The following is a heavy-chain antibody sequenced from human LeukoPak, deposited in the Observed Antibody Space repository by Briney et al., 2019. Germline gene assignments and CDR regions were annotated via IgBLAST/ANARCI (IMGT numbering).Heavy chain of an antibody. CDR2: INPSGGST. D-gene: IGHD2-8*01. J-gene: IGHJ4*02. CDR3: ARLTEYCTNGVCPFDY. Sequence: ASVKVSCKASGYTFTSYYMHWVRQAPGQGLEWMGIINPSGGSTSYAQKFQGRVTMTRDTSTSTVYMELSSLRSEDTAVYYCARLTEYCTNGVCPFDYWGQGTLVTVSS. V-gene: IGHV1-46*01. CDR1: GYTFTSYY.